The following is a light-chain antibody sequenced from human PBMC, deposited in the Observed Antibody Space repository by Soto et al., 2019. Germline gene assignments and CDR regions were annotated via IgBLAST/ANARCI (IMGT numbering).Light chain of an antibody. CDR1: QTVGSS. J-gene: IGKJ3*01. V-gene: IGKV3-11*01. Sequence: EIVLTQSPATLSLVPGERATLSCRASQTVGSSLAWYQHKPGQAPRLLIYDASTRATAIPARFSGSGSGTDFTLTISSLEPEDFAVYYCQQRYIWPPFTFGPGTKVDIK. CDR3: QQRYIWPPFT. CDR2: DAS.